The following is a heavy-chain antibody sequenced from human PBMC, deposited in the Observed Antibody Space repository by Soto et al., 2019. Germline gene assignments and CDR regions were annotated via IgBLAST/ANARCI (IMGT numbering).Heavy chain of an antibody. D-gene: IGHD3-10*01. Sequence: QVQLVQSGAEVKRPGSSVKVSCKASGDTFSFYSINWVRQAPGLGLEWMGRVNPILSLSNYAQRFQGRVTLTXDXPTSTAYMVLSSLTSEDTAIFYCATSYGSGYRAFDYWGQGAQVIVSS. CDR1: GDTFSFYS. CDR2: VNPILSLS. V-gene: IGHV1-69*02. CDR3: ATSYGSGYRAFDY. J-gene: IGHJ4*02.